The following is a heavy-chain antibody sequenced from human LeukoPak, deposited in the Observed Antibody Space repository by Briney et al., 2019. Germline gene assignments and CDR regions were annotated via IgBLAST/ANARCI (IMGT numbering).Heavy chain of an antibody. CDR2: ISYDGSNK. Sequence: PGGSLRLSCAASGFTVSSNYMSWVRQAPGKGLEWVAVISYDGSNKYYADSVKGRFTISRDNSKNTLYLQMNSLRAEDTAVYYCARGGPYFSSSCHESDYWGQGTLVTVSS. V-gene: IGHV3-30-3*01. CDR3: ARGGPYFSSSCHESDY. D-gene: IGHD6-13*01. CDR1: GFTVSSNY. J-gene: IGHJ4*02.